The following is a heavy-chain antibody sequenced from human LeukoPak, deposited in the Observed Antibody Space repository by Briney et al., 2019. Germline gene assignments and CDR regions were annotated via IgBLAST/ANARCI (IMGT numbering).Heavy chain of an antibody. CDR2: IQDSGIT. V-gene: IGHV4-4*09. D-gene: IGHD2-15*01. CDR3: AGRGHRYSRD. Sequence: PSETLSLRCNVSGDSVSSGYWSWIRQSPGKGLEWIGFIQDSGITAYNPSLKSRLIISVATSKNLFSLTLRSVTAADTAVYYCAGRGHRYSRDWGQGILVTVSS. CDR1: GDSVSSGY. J-gene: IGHJ1*01.